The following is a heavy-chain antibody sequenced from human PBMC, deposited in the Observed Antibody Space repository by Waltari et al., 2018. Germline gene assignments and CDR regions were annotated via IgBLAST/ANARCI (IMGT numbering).Heavy chain of an antibody. CDR1: GGSFRGYY. J-gene: IGHJ6*03. CDR3: ARGLRFLRYYMDV. CDR2: INHSGST. V-gene: IGHV4-34*01. D-gene: IGHD3-3*01. Sequence: QVQLQQWGAGLLKPSETLSLTFAGYGGSFRGYYGIWIRQSPGKGLEWIGEINHSGSTNYNPSLKSRVTISVDTSKNQFSLKVSSVTAADTAVYYCARGLRFLRYYMDVWGKGTTVTVSS.